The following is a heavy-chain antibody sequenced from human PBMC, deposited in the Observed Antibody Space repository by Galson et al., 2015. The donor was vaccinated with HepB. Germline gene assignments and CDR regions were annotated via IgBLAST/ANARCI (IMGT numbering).Heavy chain of an antibody. J-gene: IGHJ4*02. CDR3: ARDSRSSWYGKPKYYFDY. CDR2: IIPILGIA. CDR1: GYTFTSYA. V-gene: IGHV1-69*04. D-gene: IGHD6-13*01. Sequence: SVKVSCKASGYTFTSYAMHWVRQAPGQGLEWMGRIIPILGIANYAQKFQGRVTITADKSTSTAYMELSSLRSEDTAVYYCARDSRSSWYGKPKYYFDYWGQGTLVTVSS.